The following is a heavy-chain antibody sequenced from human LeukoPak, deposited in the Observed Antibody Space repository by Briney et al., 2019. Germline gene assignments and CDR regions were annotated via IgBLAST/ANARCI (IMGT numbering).Heavy chain of an antibody. CDR2: ISGGGGTT. J-gene: IGHJ5*02. CDR1: GLTFSTYA. V-gene: IGHV3-23*01. D-gene: IGHD6-19*01. Sequence: GGSLRLSCAASGLTFSTYAMSWVRQAPGKGLEWVSAISGGGGTTYYADSVKGRFTITRDNSKNTLYLQINTLRAEDTAVYYCANFERTVAGPYNWFDPWGRGTQVTVSS. CDR3: ANFERTVAGPYNWFDP.